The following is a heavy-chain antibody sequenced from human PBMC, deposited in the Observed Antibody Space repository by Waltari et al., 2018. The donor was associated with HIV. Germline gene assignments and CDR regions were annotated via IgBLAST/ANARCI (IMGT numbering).Heavy chain of an antibody. CDR2: ISSSSIYI. Sequence: EVQLVESGGGLVKPGGSLRLSCAASGLTFSSYSMNWVRQAPGKGLDVVSSISSSSIYISYADSVKGRFTISRDSAKNSLYLQMNSLRAEDTAVYYCARQDSSGGNYYYGMDVWGQGTTVTVSS. CDR3: ARQDSSGGNYYYGMDV. V-gene: IGHV3-21*01. D-gene: IGHD3-22*01. CDR1: GLTFSSYS. J-gene: IGHJ6*02.